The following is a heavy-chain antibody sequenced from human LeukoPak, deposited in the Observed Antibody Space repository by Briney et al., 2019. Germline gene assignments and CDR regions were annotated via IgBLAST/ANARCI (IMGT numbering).Heavy chain of an antibody. D-gene: IGHD3-3*01. CDR3: ARGYYDFWSGYQITAPFDY. CDR2: ICHSGST. Sequence: SETLSLTCAVSGYSISSGYYWGWIRQPPGKGLEWIGSICHSGSTYYNPSLKSRVTISVDTSKNQFSLKLSSVTAADTAVYYCARGYYDFWSGYQITAPFDYWGQGTLVTVSS. J-gene: IGHJ4*02. V-gene: IGHV4-38-2*01. CDR1: GYSISSGYY.